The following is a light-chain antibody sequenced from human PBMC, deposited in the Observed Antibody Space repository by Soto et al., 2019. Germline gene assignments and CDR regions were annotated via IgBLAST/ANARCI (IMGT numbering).Light chain of an antibody. J-gene: IGLJ1*01. CDR3: SSYRSSTLYV. CDR1: SSDVGTYNY. CDR2: DVN. Sequence: QSALTQPASVSGSPGQSIAISCTGTSSDVGTYNYVSWYQQHPGTAPKLIIYDVNNRPSGVSSRFSGSKSGSTASLTISGRQAEDGAGYLFSSYRSSTLYVFGSGTKLTVL. V-gene: IGLV2-14*03.